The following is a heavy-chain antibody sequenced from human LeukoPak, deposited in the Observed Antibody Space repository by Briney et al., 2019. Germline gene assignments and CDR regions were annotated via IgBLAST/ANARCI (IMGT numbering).Heavy chain of an antibody. D-gene: IGHD3-22*01. Sequence: GASVKVSCKASEDTFTSFYMHWVRQAPGQGLEWMGVINPSGSSTTYAQKFQGRVTMTTDTSTSTAYMELRSLRSDDTAVYYCARGNNPLVVTDAFDIWGQGTMVTVSS. V-gene: IGHV1-46*01. CDR3: ARGNNPLVVTDAFDI. CDR2: INPSGSST. CDR1: EDTFTSFY. J-gene: IGHJ3*02.